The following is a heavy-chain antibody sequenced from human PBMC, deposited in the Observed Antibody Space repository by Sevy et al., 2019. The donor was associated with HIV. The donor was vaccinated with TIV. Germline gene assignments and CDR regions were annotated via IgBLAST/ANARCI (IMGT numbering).Heavy chain of an antibody. CDR2: IKQDGSEK. Sequence: GGSLRLSCAASGFTFSSYWMSWVRQAPGKGLEWVANIKQDGSEKYYVDSVKGRFTISRDNAKNSLYLQMNSLRAEDTAVYYCARDWSTSKYNWNYGNRHWYFDLWGRGTLVTVSS. J-gene: IGHJ2*01. D-gene: IGHD1-7*01. CDR3: ARDWSTSKYNWNYGNRHWYFDL. CDR1: GFTFSSYW. V-gene: IGHV3-7*01.